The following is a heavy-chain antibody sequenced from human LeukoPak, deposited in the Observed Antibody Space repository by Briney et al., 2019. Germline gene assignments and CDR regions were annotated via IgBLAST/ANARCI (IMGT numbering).Heavy chain of an antibody. Sequence: ASVKVSCKASGYTFTGYYMHWVRQAPGQGLEWMGWINPNSGGTNYAQKFQGRVTMTRDTSISTAYMELSRLRSDDTAVYYCARDRGSTSSSHYYYGMDVWGQGTTVTVSS. CDR3: ARDRGSTSSSHYYYGMDV. D-gene: IGHD2-2*01. V-gene: IGHV1-2*02. CDR2: INPNSGGT. CDR1: GYTFTGYY. J-gene: IGHJ6*02.